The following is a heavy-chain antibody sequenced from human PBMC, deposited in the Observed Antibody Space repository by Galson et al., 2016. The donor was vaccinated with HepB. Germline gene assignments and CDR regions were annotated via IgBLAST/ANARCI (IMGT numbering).Heavy chain of an antibody. V-gene: IGHV3-23*01. D-gene: IGHD2-15*01. CDR3: AKDERCSGGSCYFGV. J-gene: IGHJ6*02. CDR2: VGVVGEYT. CDR1: GFTFSRFA. Sequence: SLRLSCAASGFTFSRFAMSWVRQAPGKGLEWVSSVGVVGEYTFYAASVTGRFTISRDNSKNTLYLQMNSLRAEDTAEYYCAKDERCSGGSCYFGVWGQGTTVTVSS.